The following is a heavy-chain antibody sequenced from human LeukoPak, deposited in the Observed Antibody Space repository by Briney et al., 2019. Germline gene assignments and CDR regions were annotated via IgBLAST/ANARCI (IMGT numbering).Heavy chain of an antibody. V-gene: IGHV1-18*01. CDR2: ISANNGDT. J-gene: IGHJ4*02. CDR1: GYTFTRYG. Sequence: ASVKVSCKASGYTFTRYGISWVRQAPGQGLEWMGWISANNGDTNSAQKFQDRGTMTTDTSTSTAYMELRSLRSDDTAVYYCARDFFHGHCAGLSCFLLDYWGQGSLVTVSS. CDR3: ARDFFHGHCAGLSCFLLDY. D-gene: IGHD2-15*01.